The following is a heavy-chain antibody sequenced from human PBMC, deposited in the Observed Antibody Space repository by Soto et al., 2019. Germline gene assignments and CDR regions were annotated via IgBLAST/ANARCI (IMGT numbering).Heavy chain of an antibody. CDR3: ARLTYGSGSLGFDY. CDR1: GGSISSSSYY. D-gene: IGHD3-10*01. J-gene: IGHJ4*02. V-gene: IGHV4-39*01. Sequence: QLQLQESGPGLVKPSETLSLTCTVSGGSISSSSYYWGWIRQPPGKGLEWIGSIYYSGSTYYNPSLKSRVTLSVDTSKNQFSLKLSSVTAADTAVYYCARLTYGSGSLGFDYWGQGTLVTVSS. CDR2: IYYSGST.